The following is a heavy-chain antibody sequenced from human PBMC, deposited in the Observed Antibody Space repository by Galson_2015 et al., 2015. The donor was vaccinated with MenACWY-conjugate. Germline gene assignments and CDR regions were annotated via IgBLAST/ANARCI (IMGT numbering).Heavy chain of an antibody. J-gene: IGHJ4*02. V-gene: IGHV1-2*02. CDR1: GYPFTAYF. Sequence: SVKVSCKASGYPFTAYFIHWVRQAPGQGLQWMGWIDPKSGGANYAQNFQVRVTMTRDTSISTAYMDLSSLRSDDTAVDYCTRDRHPPSAPFDYWGQGTLVTVSS. CDR2: IDPKSGGA. D-gene: IGHD2-2*01. CDR3: TRDRHPPSAPFDY.